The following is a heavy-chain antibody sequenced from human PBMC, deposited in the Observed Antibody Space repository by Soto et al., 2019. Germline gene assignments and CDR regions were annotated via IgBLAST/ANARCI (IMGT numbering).Heavy chain of an antibody. Sequence: QVHLVESGGGVVQPGRSLRLSCAASGFMFSNHGMHWVRQAPGKGLEWVAVIWSDGNNRYYADSVKGRSTISRDNSKNTSHLQKSSRRVDETAVFYCVRGVIWNDEASDYWGQGTLVTVSS. V-gene: IGHV3-33*01. J-gene: IGHJ4*02. CDR1: GFMFSNHG. CDR3: VRGVIWNDEASDY. D-gene: IGHD1-1*01. CDR2: IWSDGNNR.